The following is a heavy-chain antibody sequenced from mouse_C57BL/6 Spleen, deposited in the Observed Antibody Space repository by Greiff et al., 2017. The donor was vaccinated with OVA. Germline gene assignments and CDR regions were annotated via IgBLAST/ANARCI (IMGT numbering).Heavy chain of an antibody. CDR3: GGSYYCDCGGFDY. CDR1: GYTFTSYW. Sequence: QVQLQQPGAELVMPGASVKLSCKASGYTFTSYWMHWVKQRPGQGLEWIGEIDPSDSYTNYNQKFKGKSTLTVDKSSSTAYMQLSSLTSEDAAVYYCGGSYYCDCGGFDYWGQGTTLTVSS. V-gene: IGHV1-69*01. D-gene: IGHD2-13*01. J-gene: IGHJ2*01. CDR2: IDPSDSYT.